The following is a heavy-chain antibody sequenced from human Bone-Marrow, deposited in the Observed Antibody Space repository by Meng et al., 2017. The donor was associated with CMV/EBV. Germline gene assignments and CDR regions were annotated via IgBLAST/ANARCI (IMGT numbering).Heavy chain of an antibody. CDR1: GFTFNRFW. V-gene: IGHV3-7*01. J-gene: IGHJ4*02. D-gene: IGHD2-8*01. CDR2: VKHDASEK. Sequence: GESLKISCAASGFTFNRFWMTWVRQAPGRGLEWVANVKHDASEKNYVDSVKGRFAISRDNSKNTLYLQMNSLRAEDTAVYYCARYRNRCYFDYWGQGTQVTVSS. CDR3: ARYRNRCYFDY.